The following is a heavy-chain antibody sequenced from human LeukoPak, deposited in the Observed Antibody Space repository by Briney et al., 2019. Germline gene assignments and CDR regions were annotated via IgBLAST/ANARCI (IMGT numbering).Heavy chain of an antibody. J-gene: IGHJ5*02. CDR2: ISGSGGST. CDR3: AKDGGRSDYDILTGYFPNWNNWFDP. D-gene: IGHD3-9*01. Sequence: GGSLRLSCAASGFTFSSYGMSWVRQAPGKGLEWVSAISGSGGSTYYADSVKGRFTISRDNSKNTLYLQMNSLRAEDTAAYYCAKDGGRSDYDILTGYFPNWNNWFDPWGQGTLVTVSS. V-gene: IGHV3-23*01. CDR1: GFTFSSYG.